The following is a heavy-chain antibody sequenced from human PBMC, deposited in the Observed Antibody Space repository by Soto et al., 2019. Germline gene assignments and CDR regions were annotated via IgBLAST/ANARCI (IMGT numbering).Heavy chain of an antibody. J-gene: IGHJ6*02. CDR1: GGCISSGNYY. CDR2: ISYSGST. CDR3: ARVCGGDCNNGMEV. V-gene: IGHV4-30-4*01. D-gene: IGHD2-21*02. Sequence: PSETLSLTCTVSGGCISSGNYYWSWIRQPPGKGLEWIGFISYSGSTYYNLSLKSRITISVDTSKNQFSLNLSLVTAADTAVYDWARVCGGDCNNGMEVWGQVNTGTV.